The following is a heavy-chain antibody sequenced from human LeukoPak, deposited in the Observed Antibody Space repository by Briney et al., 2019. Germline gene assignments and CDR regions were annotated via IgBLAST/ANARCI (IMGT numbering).Heavy chain of an antibody. CDR2: ISNDGSRK. Sequence: GGSLRLSCAASGFTFSNYGMHWVRQAPGKGLEWVAVISNDGSRKYYTDSVKGRFTISRDNSKNTVYLQMNALRAEDSAVYYCARGTVWRLGSYGLDVWGQGTTVTVSS. D-gene: IGHD3-16*01. CDR1: GFTFSNYG. V-gene: IGHV3-30*03. J-gene: IGHJ6*02. CDR3: ARGTVWRLGSYGLDV.